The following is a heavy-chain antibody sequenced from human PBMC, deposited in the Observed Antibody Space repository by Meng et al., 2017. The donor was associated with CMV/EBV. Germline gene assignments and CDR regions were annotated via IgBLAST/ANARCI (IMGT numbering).Heavy chain of an antibody. Sequence: LTLSCAVYSGSFSGYYWSWNRQLPGKGLEWIGATNHIGSTNYNPSLKSRVTISVDTTKNQFSLKLSSVTAADTAVYYWARDRWVSSWGYYYGMDVWGQGTTVTVSS. CDR1: SGSFSGYY. CDR2: TNHIGST. J-gene: IGHJ6*02. D-gene: IGHD6-13*01. CDR3: ARDRWVSSWGYYYGMDV. V-gene: IGHV4-34*01.